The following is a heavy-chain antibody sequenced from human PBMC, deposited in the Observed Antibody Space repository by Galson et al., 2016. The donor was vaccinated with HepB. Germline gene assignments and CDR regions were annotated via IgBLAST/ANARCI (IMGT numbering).Heavy chain of an antibody. V-gene: IGHV3-7*01. J-gene: IGHJ4*02. Sequence: SLRLSCADSTFTFSNYWMTWVRQAPGKGLEWVANIKPDGSEKYYVDSVKGRFTISRDNAKKSLYLQMNSLRTEDTAVYYCARRRCTAVACYSSSYRCFDSWGQGTLVTVSS. D-gene: IGHD2-15*01. CDR1: TFTFSNYW. CDR2: IKPDGSEK. CDR3: ARRRCTAVACYSSSYRCFDS.